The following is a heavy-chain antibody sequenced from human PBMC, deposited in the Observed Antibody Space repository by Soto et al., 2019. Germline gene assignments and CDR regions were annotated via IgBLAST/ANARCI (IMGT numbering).Heavy chain of an antibody. Sequence: ASVKVSCKASGYTFTSYDINWVRQATGQGLEWMGWMNPNSGNTGYAQKFQGRVTMTRNTSISTAYMELSSLRSEETAVYYCARESDYGDYEDYYYYYMDVWGKGTTVTVSS. CDR3: ARESDYGDYEDYYYYYMDV. J-gene: IGHJ6*03. CDR1: GYTFTSYD. CDR2: MNPNSGNT. V-gene: IGHV1-8*01. D-gene: IGHD4-17*01.